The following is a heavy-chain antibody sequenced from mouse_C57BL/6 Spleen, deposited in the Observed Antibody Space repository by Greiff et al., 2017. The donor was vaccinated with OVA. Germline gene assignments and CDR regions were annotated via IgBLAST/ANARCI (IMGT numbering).Heavy chain of an antibody. V-gene: IGHV1-61*01. CDR2: IYPSDSET. D-gene: IGHD1-1*01. CDR3: AREGFDYYGSSYDY. CDR1: GYTFTSYW. Sequence: QVQLQQSGAELVRPGSSVKLSCKASGYTFTSYWMDWVKQRPGQGLEWIGNIYPSDSETHYNQKFKDKATLTVDKSSSTAYVQLSSLTSEDSAVYYCAREGFDYYGSSYDYWGQGTTLTVSS. J-gene: IGHJ2*01.